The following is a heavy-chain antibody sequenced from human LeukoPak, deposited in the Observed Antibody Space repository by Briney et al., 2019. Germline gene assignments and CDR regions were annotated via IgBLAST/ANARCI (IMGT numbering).Heavy chain of an antibody. CDR2: IIPIFGTA. V-gene: IGHV1-69*05. CDR3: ARVGGVSPNWFDP. J-gene: IGHJ5*02. CDR1: GGTFISYA. D-gene: IGHD3-10*01. Sequence: ASVQVSCKASGGTFISYAFSCVRQAPGGGLEWMGGIIPIFGTANYAQKFQGRVTITTDESTSTAYMELSSLRSEDTAVYYCARVGGVSPNWFDPGGQGTLGTVSA.